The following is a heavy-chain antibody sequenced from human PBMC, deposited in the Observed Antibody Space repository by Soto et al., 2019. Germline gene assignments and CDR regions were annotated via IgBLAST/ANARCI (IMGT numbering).Heavy chain of an antibody. CDR3: ARHVSEPRTSGFDF. CDR2: VYHSGTT. J-gene: IGHJ4*02. Sequence: QVQLQESGPELVKPSGTLSLTCAVSGGSISENWWSWVRQAPGKGLEWVADVYHSGTTYYNPYLRGRVTISLDKSASQISLTLYSVTAADTAVYYCARHVSEPRTSGFDFWGPGTLVTVSS. V-gene: IGHV4-4*02. CDR1: GGSISENW. D-gene: IGHD3-10*01.